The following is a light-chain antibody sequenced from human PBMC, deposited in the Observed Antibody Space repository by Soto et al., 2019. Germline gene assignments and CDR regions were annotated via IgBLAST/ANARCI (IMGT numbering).Light chain of an antibody. CDR2: ATS. CDR1: QSISTY. V-gene: IGKV1-39*01. J-gene: IGKJ2*01. CDR3: QQSYSIPT. Sequence: DIQMTQSPSSLSASVGDRVTITCRASQSISTYLNWYQKRPGRAPKLLIYATSGLQTGVPSRFSGSGSGTDFTLTNSSLQPEDFATYYCQQSYSIPTFGQGTKLEI.